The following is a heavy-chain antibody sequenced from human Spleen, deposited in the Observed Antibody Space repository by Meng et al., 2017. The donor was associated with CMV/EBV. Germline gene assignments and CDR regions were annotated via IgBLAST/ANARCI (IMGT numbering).Heavy chain of an antibody. V-gene: IGHV4-59*01. CDR3: ARDTVYYGMDV. J-gene: IGHJ6*02. Sequence: SETLSLTCTVSGGSITNYYWSWIRQPPGKGLEWIGYIYYSGSTNYNPSLKSRVTISVDTSKNQFSLKLSSVTAADTAVYYCARDTVYYGMDVWGQGTTVTVSS. CDR2: IYYSGST. CDR1: GGSITNYY. D-gene: IGHD2-8*02.